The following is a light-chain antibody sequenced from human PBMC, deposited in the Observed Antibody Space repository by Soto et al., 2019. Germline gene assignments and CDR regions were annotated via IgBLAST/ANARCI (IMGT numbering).Light chain of an antibody. CDR2: GAF. J-gene: IGKJ2*01. CDR3: QQYNNWPPL. Sequence: EIVMTQSPATLSVSPGKRATLSCRASQSLSTDLAWYQQKPGQSPRLLIYGAFTRATGIPARFSGSGSGTEFPLTISSLQSEDFAVYYCQQYNNWPPLFGQGTKLEIK. CDR1: QSLSTD. V-gene: IGKV3-15*01.